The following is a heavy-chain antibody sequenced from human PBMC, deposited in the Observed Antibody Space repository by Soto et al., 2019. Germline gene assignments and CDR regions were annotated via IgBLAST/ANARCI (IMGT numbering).Heavy chain of an antibody. CDR2: IYPDDSDI. D-gene: IGHD2-21*01. V-gene: IGHV5-51*01. CDR3: ARRTGLLYSD. Sequence: LGESLKISCKGSGYSFNTYWIGWVRQMPGKGLEWMGVIYPDDSDIRYSPSFQGQVTISADKSISTAYLQWSSLKVSDSGIYYCARRTGLLYSDWGQGTLVTVSS. J-gene: IGHJ4*02. CDR1: GYSFNTYW.